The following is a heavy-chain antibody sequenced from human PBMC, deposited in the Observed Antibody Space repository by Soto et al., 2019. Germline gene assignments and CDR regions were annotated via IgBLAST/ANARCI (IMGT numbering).Heavy chain of an antibody. Sequence: SETLSLTCAVSGYSISSGYYWGWIRQPPGKGLEWIGSIYHSGSTYYNPSLKSRVTISVDTSKNQFSLKLSSVTAADTAVYYCARVEYYYGSGNNWFAPWGQGTLVTVSS. V-gene: IGHV4-38-2*01. CDR3: ARVEYYYGSGNNWFAP. CDR2: IYHSGST. CDR1: GYSISSGYY. J-gene: IGHJ5*02. D-gene: IGHD3-10*01.